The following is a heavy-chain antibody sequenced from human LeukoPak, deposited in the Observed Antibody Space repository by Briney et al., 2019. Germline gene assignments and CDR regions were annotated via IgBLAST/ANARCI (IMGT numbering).Heavy chain of an antibody. V-gene: IGHV3-23*01. CDR2: ISGSGDNT. D-gene: IGHD3-3*01. J-gene: IGHJ4*02. CDR3: AKCRASYWSAYYS. Sequence: GGSLRLSCAASGFTLSSSAMSWVRQDAGKRLEWVSSISGSGDNTYYADSVKGRFTISRDNSKNTMYLQMNNLRAEDTAIYYCAKCRASYWSAYYSWGQGTLVTVSS. CDR1: GFTLSSSA.